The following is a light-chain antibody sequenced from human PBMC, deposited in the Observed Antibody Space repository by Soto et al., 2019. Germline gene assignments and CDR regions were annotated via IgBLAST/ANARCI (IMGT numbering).Light chain of an antibody. CDR2: SAS. CDR3: QQLNNYPLT. CDR1: QIISSW. Sequence: DIQMTQSPSTLPASVGDRVTITCRASQIISSWLAWYQQKPGKAPKLLIYSASTLQGGVPSRFSGSGSGTDFTLTISSLQPEDFATYYCQQLNNYPLTFGQGTRLEIK. V-gene: IGKV1-5*01. J-gene: IGKJ5*01.